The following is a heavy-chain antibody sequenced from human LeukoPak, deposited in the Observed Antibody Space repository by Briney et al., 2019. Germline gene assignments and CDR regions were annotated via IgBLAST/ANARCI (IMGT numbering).Heavy chain of an antibody. CDR1: GYSFTSYD. V-gene: IGHV1-8*01. CDR2: MNPNSGNT. J-gene: IGHJ4*02. D-gene: IGHD6-19*01. CDR3: EISVRSSGSTFDY. Sequence: ASVKVSCMASGYSFTSYDINWVRQATGQGLEWMGWMNPNSGNTGYAQKFQGRVTMTRNTSISTAYMELSSLRSEDTAVYYCEISVRSSGSTFDYWGQGTLVTVSS.